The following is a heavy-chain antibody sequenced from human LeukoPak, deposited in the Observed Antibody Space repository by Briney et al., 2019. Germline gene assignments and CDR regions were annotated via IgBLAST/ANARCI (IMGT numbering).Heavy chain of an antibody. CDR2: IKQDGSET. Sequence: GGSLRLSCVVSGFTFSNYWMTWVRQAPGKGLEWVASIKQDGSETYYVDSVEGRLTISRDNTKNSVYLQMDGLRAEDTAVYFCVSDRCSYCGSTNCYGCGWFDPWGQGTLVTVSS. CDR3: VSDRCSYCGSTNCYGCGWFDP. CDR1: GFTFSNYW. J-gene: IGHJ5*02. V-gene: IGHV3-7*01. D-gene: IGHD2-2*01.